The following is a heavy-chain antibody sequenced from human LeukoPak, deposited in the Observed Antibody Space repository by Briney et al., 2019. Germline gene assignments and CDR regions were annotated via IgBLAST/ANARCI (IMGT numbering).Heavy chain of an antibody. V-gene: IGHV1-69*04. CDR3: ARAAQQLVHIFDY. D-gene: IGHD6-13*01. J-gene: IGHJ4*02. Sequence: SVTVSCKAPGGTFSSYAISWVRQAPGQGLEWMGRIIPIFGIANYAQKFQGRVTITADKSTSTAYMELSSLRSEDTAVYYCARAAQQLVHIFDYWGQGTLVTVSS. CDR2: IIPIFGIA. CDR1: GGTFSSYA.